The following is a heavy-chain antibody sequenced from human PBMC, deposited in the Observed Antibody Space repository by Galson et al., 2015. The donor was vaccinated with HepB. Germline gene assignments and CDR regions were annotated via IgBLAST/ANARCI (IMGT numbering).Heavy chain of an antibody. CDR3: AREGRGYYDILTGYYLAFDAFDI. CDR2: ISSSGSTI. J-gene: IGHJ3*02. V-gene: IGHV3-48*03. D-gene: IGHD3-9*01. Sequence: SLRLSCAASGFTFSSYEMNWVRQAPGKGLEWVSYISSSGSTIYYADSVKGRFTISRDNAKNSLYLQMNSLRAEDTAVYYCAREGRGYYDILTGYYLAFDAFDIWGQGTMVTVSS. CDR1: GFTFSSYE.